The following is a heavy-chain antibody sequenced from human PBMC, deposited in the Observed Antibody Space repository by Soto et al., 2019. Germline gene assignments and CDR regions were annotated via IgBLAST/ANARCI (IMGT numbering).Heavy chain of an antibody. Sequence: QVQLQESGPGLVKPSETLSLTCTVSGGSVSSGSYYWSWIRQPPGKGLEWIGYIYYSGSTNYNPSLKSRVTISVDTSKNQLSLKLSSVTAADTAVYYCATSYYDFWSGYSLDYWGQGTLVTVSS. CDR2: IYYSGST. J-gene: IGHJ4*02. D-gene: IGHD3-3*01. V-gene: IGHV4-61*01. CDR1: GGSVSSGSYY. CDR3: ATSYYDFWSGYSLDY.